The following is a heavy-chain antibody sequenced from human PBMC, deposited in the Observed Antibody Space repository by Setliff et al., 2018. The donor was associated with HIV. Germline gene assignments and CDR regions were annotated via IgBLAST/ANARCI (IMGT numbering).Heavy chain of an antibody. CDR3: ARVPSSGWYGGHHYMDV. Sequence: PSETLSLTCTVSGGSISSHYWTWIRQPPGKGLEWIGNIHYTGSTNYNPSLKSRVTISGDSSKKQFSLVLSSVTAADTVVYYCARVPSSGWYGGHHYMDVWGKGATVTVSS. CDR1: GGSISSHY. CDR2: IHYTGST. D-gene: IGHD6-19*01. V-gene: IGHV4-59*11. J-gene: IGHJ6*03.